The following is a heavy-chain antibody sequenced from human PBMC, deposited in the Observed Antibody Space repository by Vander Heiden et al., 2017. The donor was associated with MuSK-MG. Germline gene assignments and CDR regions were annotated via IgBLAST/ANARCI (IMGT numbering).Heavy chain of an antibody. CDR1: GFTFSGYS. CDR3: ARFGDSSGYYRVTDY. D-gene: IGHD3-22*01. Sequence: EVQLVESGGGLVKPGGSLRLSCAASGFTFSGYSMNWVRQAPGKGLEWVSSISSSSSYIYYADSVKGRFTISRDNAKNSLYLQMNSLRAEDTAVYYCARFGDSSGYYRVTDYWGQGTLVTVSS. J-gene: IGHJ4*02. CDR2: ISSSSSYI. V-gene: IGHV3-21*03.